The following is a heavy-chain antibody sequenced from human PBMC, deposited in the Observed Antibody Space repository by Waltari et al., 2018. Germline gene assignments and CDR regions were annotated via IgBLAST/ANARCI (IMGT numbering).Heavy chain of an antibody. CDR3: AIHYGWYDYFDY. Sequence: QLQLQESGPGLVKPSETLSLTCTVSGGSISSSSYYWGWIRQPPGTGLEWIGSIYYSGSTYYNPSLKRRVTISVDTSKNQFSLKLSSVTAADTAVYYCAIHYGWYDYFDYWGQGTLVTVSS. J-gene: IGHJ4*02. CDR2: IYYSGST. V-gene: IGHV4-39*01. CDR1: GGSISSSSYY. D-gene: IGHD6-19*01.